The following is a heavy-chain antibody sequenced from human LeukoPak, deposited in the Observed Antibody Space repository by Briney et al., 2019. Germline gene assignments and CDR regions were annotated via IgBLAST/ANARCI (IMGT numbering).Heavy chain of an antibody. CDR2: ISDNSGNT. J-gene: IGHJ4*02. CDR1: GFTFSSFA. CDR3: SNGRTSSGTLQHDY. V-gene: IGHV3-23*01. D-gene: IGHD6-19*01. Sequence: RGSLRLSCAASGFTFSSFAMSWVRQAPGQGLEWVSAISDNSGNTYYADSVKGRFTISRDNSENTLYLQMNSLRAEDTALYYCSNGRTSSGTLQHDYWGQGTLVTVSS.